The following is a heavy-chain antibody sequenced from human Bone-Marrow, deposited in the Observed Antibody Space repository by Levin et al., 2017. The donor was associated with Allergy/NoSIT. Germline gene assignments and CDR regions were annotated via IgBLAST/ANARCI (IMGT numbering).Heavy chain of an antibody. CDR1: GFTFSSYG. CDR2: ISYDGSNK. J-gene: IGHJ4*02. Sequence: GESLKISCAASGFTFSSYGMHWVRQAPGKGLEWVAVISYDGSNKYYADSVKGRFTISRDNSKNTLYLQMNSLRAEDTAVYYCAKDRVVTTLYFDYWGQGTLVTVSS. V-gene: IGHV3-30*18. D-gene: IGHD2-21*02. CDR3: AKDRVVTTLYFDY.